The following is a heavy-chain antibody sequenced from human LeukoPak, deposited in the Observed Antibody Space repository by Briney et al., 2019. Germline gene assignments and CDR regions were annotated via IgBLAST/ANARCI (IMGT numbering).Heavy chain of an antibody. V-gene: IGHV4-59*01. CDR1: GGSISSYY. CDR2: IYYSGST. CDR3: ARGLAPGWGYYRYYMDV. Sequence: NPSETLSLTCTVSGGSISSYYWSWIRQPPGKGLEWIGYIYYSGSTNYNPSLKSRVTISVDTSKNQFSLKLSSVTAADTAVYYCARGLAPGWGYYRYYMDVWGKGTTVTISS. D-gene: IGHD6-19*01. J-gene: IGHJ6*03.